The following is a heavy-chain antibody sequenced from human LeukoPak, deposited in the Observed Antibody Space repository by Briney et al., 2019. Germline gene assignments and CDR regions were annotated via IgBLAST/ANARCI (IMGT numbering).Heavy chain of an antibody. V-gene: IGHV5-51*01. J-gene: IGHJ4*02. D-gene: IGHD3-22*01. CDR1: GYSFTNYW. CDR2: IYPGDSDT. CDR3: ARLDGEDYYDSSGYGPFDY. Sequence: GESLKISCKGSGYSFTNYWIGWVRQMPGKGLEWMGIIYPGDSDTRYSPSFQGQVTISADKSISTAYLQWSSLKASDTAMYYCARLDGEDYYDSSGYGPFDYWGQGTLVTVSS.